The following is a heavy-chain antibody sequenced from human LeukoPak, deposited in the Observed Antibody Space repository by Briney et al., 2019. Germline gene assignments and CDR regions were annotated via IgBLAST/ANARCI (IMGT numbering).Heavy chain of an antibody. J-gene: IGHJ4*02. CDR3: ARVYDFWGYFDY. CDR1: GGSISSYY. Sequence: SETLSLTCTVSGGSISSYYWSWIRQPPGKGLEWIGYIYYSGSTNYNPSLKSRVTISVDTSKNQFSLKLSSVTAADTAVYYCARVYDFWGYFDYWGQGTLVTVSS. D-gene: IGHD3-3*01. V-gene: IGHV4-59*01. CDR2: IYYSGST.